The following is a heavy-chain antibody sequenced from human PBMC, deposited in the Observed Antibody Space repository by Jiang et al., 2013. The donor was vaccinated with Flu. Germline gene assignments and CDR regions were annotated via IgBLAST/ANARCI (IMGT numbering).Heavy chain of an antibody. CDR2: IYWNDEK. V-gene: IGHV2-5*01. J-gene: IGHJ1*01. D-gene: IGHD4-17*01. CDR3: VLGNYGDFVGYFPH. CDR1: GFSLVTSGVG. Sequence: PTQTLTLTCTFSGFSLVTSGVGVGWIRQPPGKALEWLALIYWNDEKPYSPSLKSRLTITKDTSKNQVVLTMTNMDPVDTATYYCVLGNYGDFVGYFPHWGPGTLVSVSS.